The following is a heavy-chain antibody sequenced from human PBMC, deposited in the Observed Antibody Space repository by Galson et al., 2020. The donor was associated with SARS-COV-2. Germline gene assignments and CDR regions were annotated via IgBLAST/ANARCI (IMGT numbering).Heavy chain of an antibody. D-gene: IGHD3-9*01. J-gene: IGHJ4*02. CDR1: GGSISSSNYY. CDR3: ARQILTGYYSVYYFDF. Sequence: SETLSLTCTVSGGSISSSNYYWGRDRQHPGEGLEWNGSNNYTASNYYNPSLTSRVTMSVDTSRNQFSLKLSSVTAADTAVYYCARQILTGYYSVYYFDFWGQGTLVTVSS. V-gene: IGHV4-39*01. CDR2: NNYTASN.